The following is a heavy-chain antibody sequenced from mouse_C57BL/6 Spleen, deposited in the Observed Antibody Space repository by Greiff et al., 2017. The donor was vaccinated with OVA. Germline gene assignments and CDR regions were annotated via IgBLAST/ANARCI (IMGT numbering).Heavy chain of an antibody. D-gene: IGHD1-1*01. V-gene: IGHV2-5*01. Sequence: VKLKESGPGLVQPSQSLSITCTVSGFSLTSYGVHWVRQSPGKGLEWLGVIWRGGSTDYNAAFMSRLSITKDNSKSQVFFKMNSLQADDTAIYYCAKGDYGSSHYYAMDYWGQGTSVTVSS. J-gene: IGHJ4*01. CDR2: IWRGGST. CDR3: AKGDYGSSHYYAMDY. CDR1: GFSLTSYG.